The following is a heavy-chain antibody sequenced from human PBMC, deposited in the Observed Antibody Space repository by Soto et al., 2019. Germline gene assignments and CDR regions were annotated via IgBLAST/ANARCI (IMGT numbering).Heavy chain of an antibody. CDR2: MSYDGGSS. Sequence: QVQLVESGGGVVQPGRSLRLSCATSGFSFSNYAMHWVRQSPGKGLDWVAVMSYDGGSSYYAESVKGRFTISRDNSKNTLFLQMNSLRSEDTAVYYCAKEAYRTGWYAREVDYWGQGTLVTVSS. D-gene: IGHD6-19*01. CDR3: AKEAYRTGWYAREVDY. CDR1: GFSFSNYA. V-gene: IGHV3-30*18. J-gene: IGHJ4*02.